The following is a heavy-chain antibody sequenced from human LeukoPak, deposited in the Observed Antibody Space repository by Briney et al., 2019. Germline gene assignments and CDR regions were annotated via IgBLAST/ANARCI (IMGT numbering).Heavy chain of an antibody. Sequence: PSETLSLTCAVYGGSFSGYYWSWIRQPPGKGLEWIGFISYSGSATYSPSFNSRVTISIDTSKKHFSLKLTSVTAADTAIYYCAKYIGYGDYNYWGQGTLVTVSS. CDR1: GGSFSGYY. CDR2: ISYSGSA. CDR3: AKYIGYGDYNY. V-gene: IGHV4-34*11. J-gene: IGHJ4*02. D-gene: IGHD4-17*01.